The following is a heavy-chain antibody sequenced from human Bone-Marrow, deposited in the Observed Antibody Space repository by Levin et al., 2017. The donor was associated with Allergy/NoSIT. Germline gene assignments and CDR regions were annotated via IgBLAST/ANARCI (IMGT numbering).Heavy chain of an antibody. CDR1: GYSFSTHD. CDR3: PRGRGSYYGMDV. Sequence: ASVKVSCKASGYSFSTHDIKWVRQATGQGLEWMGWMNTNSDNTGYAQRLQGRVTMTSNTSIRKAYMELSSLPSDGTAVYYCPRGRGSYYGMDVWGQGTTVIVS. V-gene: IGHV1-8*01. CDR2: MNTNSDNT. J-gene: IGHJ6*02. D-gene: IGHD3-16*01.